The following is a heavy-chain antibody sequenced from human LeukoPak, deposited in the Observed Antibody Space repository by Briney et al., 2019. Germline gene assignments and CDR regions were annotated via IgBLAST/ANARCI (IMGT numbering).Heavy chain of an antibody. CDR3: ARDLEYPTAMVTPGY. CDR1: GFTFSSYA. Sequence: PGGSLRLSCAASGFTFSSYAMHWVRQAPGKGLEWVAVISYDGSNKYYADSVKGRFTISRDNSKNTLYLQMNSLRAEDTAVYYCARDLEYPTAMVTPGYWGQGTLVTVSS. D-gene: IGHD5-18*01. V-gene: IGHV3-30*04. CDR2: ISYDGSNK. J-gene: IGHJ4*02.